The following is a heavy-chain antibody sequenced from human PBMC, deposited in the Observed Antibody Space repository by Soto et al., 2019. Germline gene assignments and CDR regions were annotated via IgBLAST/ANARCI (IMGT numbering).Heavy chain of an antibody. CDR1: GGSISSGDYY. CDR3: ARVRDDSSGYFNWFDP. Sequence: RSLTCTVSGGSISSGDYYWSWIRQPPGKGLEWIGYIYYSGSTYYNPSLKSRVTISVDTSKNQFSLKLSSVTAADTAVYYCARVRDDSSGYFNWFDPWGQGTLVTVSS. V-gene: IGHV4-30-4*01. CDR2: IYYSGST. D-gene: IGHD3-22*01. J-gene: IGHJ5*02.